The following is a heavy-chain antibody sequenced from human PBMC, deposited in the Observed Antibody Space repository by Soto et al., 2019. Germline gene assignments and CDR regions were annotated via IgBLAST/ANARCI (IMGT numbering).Heavy chain of an antibody. Sequence: GGSLRLSCAASGFTFSSYAMSWVRQAPGKGLEWVSAISGSGGSTYYADSVKGRFTISRDNSKNTLYLQMNSLRAEDTAVYYCARGQRGVYGDFHWYFDLWGRGTLVTVSS. CDR2: ISGSGGST. D-gene: IGHD4-17*01. J-gene: IGHJ2*01. V-gene: IGHV3-23*01. CDR1: GFTFSSYA. CDR3: ARGQRGVYGDFHWYFDL.